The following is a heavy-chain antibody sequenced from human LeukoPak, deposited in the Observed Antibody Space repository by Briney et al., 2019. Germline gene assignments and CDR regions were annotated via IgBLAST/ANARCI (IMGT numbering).Heavy chain of an antibody. J-gene: IGHJ4*02. CDR1: GFTFSSYA. V-gene: IGHV3-23*01. Sequence: PGGSLRLSCAASGFTFSSYAMSWVRQAPGKGLEWVSAISGSGGSTYYADSVKGRFTISRDNSKNTLYLQMNSLRAEDTAVYYCAESEVSSSWQPFDYWGQGTLVTVSS. CDR2: ISGSGGST. CDR3: AESEVSSSWQPFDY. D-gene: IGHD6-13*01.